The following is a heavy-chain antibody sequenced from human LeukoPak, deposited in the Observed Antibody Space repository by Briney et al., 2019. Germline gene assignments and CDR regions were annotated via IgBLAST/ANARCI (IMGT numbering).Heavy chain of an antibody. J-gene: IGHJ6*03. V-gene: IGHV3-53*01. Sequence: SGGSLRLSCAASGFTVSSNYMSWVRQAPGKGLEWVSVIYSGGSTYYADSVKGRFTISRDNAENSLYLQMNSLRAEDTAVYYCARAYSTYHMDVWGKGTTVTVSS. CDR3: ARAYSTYHMDV. CDR2: IYSGGST. D-gene: IGHD4-11*01. CDR1: GFTVSSNY.